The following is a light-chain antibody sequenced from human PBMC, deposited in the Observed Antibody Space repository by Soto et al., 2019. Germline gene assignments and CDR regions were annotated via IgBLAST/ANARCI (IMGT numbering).Light chain of an antibody. CDR2: GAS. CDR1: QGIGDT. Sequence: EIVMTQSPATLSVSPGEGATLSCRASQGIGDTLAWYQQKPGQTPRLLIYGASSRATGIPDRFSGSGSGTDFTLTISRLEPEDFAVYYCQQYGNAPFTFGPGTKVDIK. J-gene: IGKJ3*01. V-gene: IGKV3-20*01. CDR3: QQYGNAPFT.